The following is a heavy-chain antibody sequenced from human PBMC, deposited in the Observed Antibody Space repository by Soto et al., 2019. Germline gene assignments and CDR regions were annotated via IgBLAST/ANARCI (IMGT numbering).Heavy chain of an antibody. J-gene: IGHJ2*01. D-gene: IGHD2-2*01. CDR1: GYSFTSYW. Sequence: PGESLKISCKGSGYSFTSYWIGWVRQMPGKGLEWMGIIYPGDSDTRYSPSFQGQVTISADKSISTAYLQWSSLKASDTAMYYCARQVYFISTSCYLKLSRDYWYFDLWGRGTLVTVSS. CDR3: ARQVYFISTSCYLKLSRDYWYFDL. V-gene: IGHV5-51*01. CDR2: IYPGDSDT.